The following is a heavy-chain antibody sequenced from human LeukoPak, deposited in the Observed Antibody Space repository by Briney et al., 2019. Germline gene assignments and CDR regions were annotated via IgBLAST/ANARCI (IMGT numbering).Heavy chain of an antibody. CDR3: ARETTAQVRFLEWGLESDYYYGMDV. J-gene: IGHJ6*02. D-gene: IGHD3-3*01. Sequence: ASVKVSCKASGYTFTSYAMNWVRQAPGQGLEWMGWINTNTGNPTYAQGFTGRFVFSLDTSVSTAYLRISSLKAEDTAVYYCARETTAQVRFLEWGLESDYYYGMDVWGQGTTVTVSS. V-gene: IGHV7-4-1*02. CDR1: GYTFTSYA. CDR2: INTNTGNP.